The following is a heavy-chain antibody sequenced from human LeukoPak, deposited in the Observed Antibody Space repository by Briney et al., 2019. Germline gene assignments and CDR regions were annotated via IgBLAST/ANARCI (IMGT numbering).Heavy chain of an antibody. CDR3: ARGANGSFDY. V-gene: IGHV4-31*03. J-gene: IGHJ4*02. CDR1: GGSISSGGYY. Sequence: SETLSLTCTVSGGSISSGGYYWSWIRQHPGKGLEWIGYIYYSGSTYYNPSLKSRVTISVDTSKNQFSLKLSSVTAADTAVYYCARGANGSFDYWGQGTLVTVSS. CDR2: IYYSGST.